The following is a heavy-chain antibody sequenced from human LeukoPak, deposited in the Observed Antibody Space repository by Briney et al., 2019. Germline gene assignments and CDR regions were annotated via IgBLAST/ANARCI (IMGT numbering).Heavy chain of an antibody. Sequence: PGESLRLSCAASGFSFSNYAMHCVRQAPGKGLNWVAGISFDGSNKYYADSVKGRFTISRDNSKITLYLQISSLSAEDPAVYCVARGRYLRPYYFDYWGQGTLVTVSS. CDR3: ARGRYLRPYYFDY. D-gene: IGHD6-6*01. V-gene: IGHV3-30-3*01. CDR2: ISFDGSNK. J-gene: IGHJ4*02. CDR1: GFSFSNYA.